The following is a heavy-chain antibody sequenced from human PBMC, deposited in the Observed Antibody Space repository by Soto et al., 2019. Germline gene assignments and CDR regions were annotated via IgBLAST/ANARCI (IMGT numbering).Heavy chain of an antibody. D-gene: IGHD1-7*01. Sequence: PSETLSLTCTVSGGSISSGGHYWSWIRQHPGKGLEWIGYIYSSGSTYYNPSLESRVTISVDASKNQFSLKLSSVTAADTAVYYCARKLELYYFDYWGQGTLVIVSS. CDR2: IYSSGST. J-gene: IGHJ4*02. CDR3: ARKLELYYFDY. CDR1: GGSISSGGHY. V-gene: IGHV4-31*03.